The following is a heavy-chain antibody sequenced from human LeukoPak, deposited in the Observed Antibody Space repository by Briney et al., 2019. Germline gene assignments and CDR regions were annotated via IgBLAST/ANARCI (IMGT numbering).Heavy chain of an antibody. D-gene: IGHD3-10*01. V-gene: IGHV4-38-2*02. J-gene: IGHJ4*02. Sequence: SETLSLTCTVSGYSISSGYYWSWIRQPPGKGLEWIGEINHSGSTNYNPSLKSRVTISVDTSKNQFSLKLSSVTAADTAVYYCARRRITMVRVPWGYYFDYWGQGTLVTVSS. CDR3: ARRRITMVRVPWGYYFDY. CDR2: INHSGST. CDR1: GYSISSGYY.